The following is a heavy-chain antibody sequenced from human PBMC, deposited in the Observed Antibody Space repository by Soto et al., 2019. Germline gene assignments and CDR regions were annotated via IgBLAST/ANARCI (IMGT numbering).Heavy chain of an antibody. V-gene: IGHV3-64*02. CDR3: ARGDYSNEFGMDV. CDR1: GFTFSSYA. J-gene: IGHJ6*02. CDR2: ISSNGGSA. D-gene: IGHD4-4*01. Sequence: GGSLRLSCAASGFTFSSYAMHWVRQAPGKGLEYVSAISSNGGSAYYADSVKGRFTISRDNSKNTLYLQMGSLRAEDMAVYYFARGDYSNEFGMDVWGQGTTVNVSS.